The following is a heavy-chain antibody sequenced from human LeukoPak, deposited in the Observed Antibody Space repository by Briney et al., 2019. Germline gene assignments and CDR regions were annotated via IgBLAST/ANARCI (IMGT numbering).Heavy chain of an antibody. Sequence: ASVKVSCKASGGSFSGYAIIWVRQAPGQGLEWMGGISPFFGTANYAQKFQGRVALITDESTSTAYMELSSLRSEDTAVYYCARAPLNWNNNYYYMDVWGKGTTVTVSS. CDR3: ARAPLNWNNNYYYMDV. CDR2: ISPFFGTA. CDR1: GGSFSGYA. V-gene: IGHV1-69*05. J-gene: IGHJ6*03. D-gene: IGHD1/OR15-1a*01.